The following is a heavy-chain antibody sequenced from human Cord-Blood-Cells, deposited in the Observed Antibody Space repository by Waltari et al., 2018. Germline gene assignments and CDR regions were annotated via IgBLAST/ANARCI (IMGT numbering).Heavy chain of an antibody. D-gene: IGHD2-21*02. CDR3: ASGVTGDAFDI. CDR1: GLTFSSDW. CDR2: IKQDGSEK. Sequence: EVQLVESGGGLVQPGGSLRLSCAASGLTFSSDWLGRVRQAPGKGLEGVANIKQDGSEKYYVDSVKGRFTISRDNAKNSLYLQMNSLRAEDTAVYYCASGVTGDAFDIWGQGTMVTVSS. J-gene: IGHJ3*02. V-gene: IGHV3-7*01.